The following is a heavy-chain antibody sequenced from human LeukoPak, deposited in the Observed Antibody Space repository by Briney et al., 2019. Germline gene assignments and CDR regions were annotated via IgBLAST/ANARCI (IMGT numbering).Heavy chain of an antibody. D-gene: IGHD1-1*01. Sequence: SQTLSLTCVISGDSVSSNSAAWNWIRQSPSRGLEWLGRTYYGSKWYNDYALSVKSRITISPDTSKNQFSLQLNSVTPEDTAVYYCARGVERRFDSWGQGTLVTVSS. CDR3: ARGVERRFDS. CDR2: TYYGSKWYN. CDR1: GDSVSSNSAA. V-gene: IGHV6-1*01. J-gene: IGHJ4*02.